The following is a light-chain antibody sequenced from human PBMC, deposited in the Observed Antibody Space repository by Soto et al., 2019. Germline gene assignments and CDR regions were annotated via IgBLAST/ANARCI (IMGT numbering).Light chain of an antibody. CDR2: AAS. J-gene: IGKJ3*01. Sequence: DIQITQSPTSLSASVGDRVTITCRASQGIRNFVARYQQKPGKAPKLLIYAASTLQSGVPSRLSGSGPGTDFTLTINGLQPEDVATYSCQKYSSVPVFGPGTKVEIQ. V-gene: IGKV1-27*01. CDR1: QGIRNF. CDR3: QKYSSVPV.